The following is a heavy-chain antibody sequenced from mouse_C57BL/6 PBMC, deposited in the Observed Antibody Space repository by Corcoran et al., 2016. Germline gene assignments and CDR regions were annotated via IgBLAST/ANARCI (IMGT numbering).Heavy chain of an antibody. D-gene: IGHD2-5*01. Sequence: QIQLVQSGPELKKPGETVKISCKASGYTFTTYGMSWVKQAPGKGLKWMGWINTYSGVPTYADDFKGRFAFSLETSASTAYLQINNLKNEDTATYFCARKRAYYSNYYAMDYWGQGTSVTVSS. CDR3: ARKRAYYSNYYAMDY. CDR2: INTYSGVP. CDR1: GYTFTTYG. V-gene: IGHV9-3*01. J-gene: IGHJ4*01.